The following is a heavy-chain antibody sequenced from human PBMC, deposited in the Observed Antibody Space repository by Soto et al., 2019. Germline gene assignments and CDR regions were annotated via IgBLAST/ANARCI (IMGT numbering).Heavy chain of an antibody. Sequence: GSLRLSCAASGFTFSSYGMHWVRHSPGKGLEWVAVIWYDGSNKYYADSVKGRFTISRDNSKNTLYLQMNSLRAEDTAVYYCARDHGTYYYYYGMDVWGQGTTVTVSS. D-gene: IGHD1-1*01. J-gene: IGHJ6*02. V-gene: IGHV3-33*01. CDR2: IWYDGSNK. CDR3: ARDHGTYYYYYGMDV. CDR1: GFTFSSYG.